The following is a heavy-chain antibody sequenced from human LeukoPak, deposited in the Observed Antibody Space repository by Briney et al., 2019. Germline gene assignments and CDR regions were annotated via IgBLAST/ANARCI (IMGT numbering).Heavy chain of an antibody. CDR3: AKGIYGDYVAFDI. CDR1: GFTFSSYG. D-gene: IGHD4-17*01. Sequence: GGSLRLSCAAAGFTFSSYGMHWARQAPGKGLEWVAVISYDGSNKYYADSVKGRFTISRDNSKNTLYLQMNSLRAEDTAVYYCAKGIYGDYVAFDIWGQGTMVTVSS. V-gene: IGHV3-30*18. CDR2: ISYDGSNK. J-gene: IGHJ3*02.